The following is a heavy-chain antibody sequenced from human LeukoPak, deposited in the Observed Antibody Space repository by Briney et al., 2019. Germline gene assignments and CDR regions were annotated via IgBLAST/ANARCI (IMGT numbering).Heavy chain of an antibody. D-gene: IGHD1-14*01. CDR3: AGGSGWITGD. V-gene: IGHV3-7*03. CDR1: GFTFGSYW. CDR2: IKQDGSEI. J-gene: IGHJ4*01. Sequence: GGSLRLSCSASGFTFGSYWMNWVGRAPGKGPEGLANIKQDGSEINYVHSVKGRFIISRDNAKNSLYLQMNSLRVDDTAVYYCAGGSGWITGDWGHGTLVTASS.